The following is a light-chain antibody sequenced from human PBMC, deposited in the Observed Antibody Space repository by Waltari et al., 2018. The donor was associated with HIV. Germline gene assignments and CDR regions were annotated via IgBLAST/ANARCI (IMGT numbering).Light chain of an antibody. Sequence: DIVMSQPPDSLALSQGERATFNCMSSPQLVYSSKNQNYLAWYQQKPGQTPKLLNDWASARDAGVPDRCSGSASGTDFTLTISSLQSEDVAVYFCQQYYTNPPTFGQGTRVEIK. V-gene: IGKV4-1*01. CDR2: WAS. CDR1: PQLVYSSKNQNY. CDR3: QQYYTNPPT. J-gene: IGKJ1*01.